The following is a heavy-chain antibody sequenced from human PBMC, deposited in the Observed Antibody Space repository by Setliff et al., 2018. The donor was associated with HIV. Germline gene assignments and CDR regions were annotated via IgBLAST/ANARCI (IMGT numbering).Heavy chain of an antibody. CDR3: ARGPTRFYFDY. Sequence: SETLSLTCTVSGGSISTYFWSWVRQTPGKGLEWIGYIYYTGSTSYNPSFRSRVTISVDTSKNQFSLKLSSVTAADTAVYYCARGPTRFYFDYWGQGTLVTVSS. CDR2: IYYTGST. D-gene: IGHD1-1*01. V-gene: IGHV4-59*01. J-gene: IGHJ4*02. CDR1: GGSISTYF.